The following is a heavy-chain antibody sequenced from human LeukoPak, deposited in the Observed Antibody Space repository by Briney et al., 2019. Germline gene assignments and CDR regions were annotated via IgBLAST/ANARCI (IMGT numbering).Heavy chain of an antibody. Sequence: PGGSLRLSCAASGFTVSNNYMSWGRRAAGKGLEWVALIYSGGSTYYADSVKGRFTISRDNSKNTLHLQMNSLRAEDTAVYYCVRNSGELGAWGQGTLVTVSS. CDR2: IYSGGST. J-gene: IGHJ5*02. CDR1: GFTVSNNY. D-gene: IGHD2-21*01. V-gene: IGHV3-53*01. CDR3: VRNSGELGA.